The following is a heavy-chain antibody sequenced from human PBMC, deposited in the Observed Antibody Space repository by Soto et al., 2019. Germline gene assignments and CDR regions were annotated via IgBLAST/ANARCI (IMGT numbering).Heavy chain of an antibody. Sequence: PSETLSLTVNVSGGSISSSSYYWGCIRQPPGKGLESIVSIYYSGSTYYNPSLESRFTIAVDTSKNKFSLKLSSVTAADTAVYYRAILRGYLDYCGQGTLVTSPQ. CDR1: GGSISSSSYY. D-gene: IGHD2-15*01. J-gene: IGHJ4*02. V-gene: IGHV4-39*01. CDR3: AILRGYLDY. CDR2: IYYSGST.